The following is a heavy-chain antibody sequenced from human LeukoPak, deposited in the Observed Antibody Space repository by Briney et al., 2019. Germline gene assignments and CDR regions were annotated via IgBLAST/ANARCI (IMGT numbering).Heavy chain of an antibody. J-gene: IGHJ4*02. D-gene: IGHD3-3*01. V-gene: IGHV4-59*08. CDR3: ARHNYDFWSGYFSYFDY. CDR1: GGSISSYY. CDR2: IYYSGST. Sequence: SETLSLTCTVSGGSISSYYWSWIRQPPGKGLEWIGYIYYSGSTNYNPSLKSRVTISVDTSKNQFSLKLSSVTAAGTAVYYCARHNYDFWSGYFSYFDYWGQGTLVTVSS.